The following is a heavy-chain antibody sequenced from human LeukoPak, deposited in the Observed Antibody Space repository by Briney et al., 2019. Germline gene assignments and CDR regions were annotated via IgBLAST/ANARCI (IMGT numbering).Heavy chain of an antibody. CDR2: IGAYNGNT. D-gene: IGHD3-22*01. CDR3: AADDGSSYYYEYFDY. Sequence: ASVKVSCXASGYTFTSYGISWVRQAPGQGLEWMGWIGAYNGNTNYAQNLQGRVTSTTDTSTSTAYMELRSLISDDTAVYYCAADDGSSYYYEYFDYWGQGTLVTVSS. J-gene: IGHJ4*02. CDR1: GYTFTSYG. V-gene: IGHV1-18*01.